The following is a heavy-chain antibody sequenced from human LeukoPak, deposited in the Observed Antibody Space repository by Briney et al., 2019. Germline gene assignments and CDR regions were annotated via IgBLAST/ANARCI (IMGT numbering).Heavy chain of an antibody. CDR3: ASQRQGP. V-gene: IGHV3-21*06. CDR2: ISSLSNYI. J-gene: IGHJ5*01. CDR1: GFTFSSYA. Sequence: GGSLRLSCTASGFTFSSYAMIWVRQAPGKGLEWVSSISSLSNYIYYADSVKGRFTISRDNAKNLLYLQMNSLRAEDTAVYYCASQRQGPWGQGTLGPGPS.